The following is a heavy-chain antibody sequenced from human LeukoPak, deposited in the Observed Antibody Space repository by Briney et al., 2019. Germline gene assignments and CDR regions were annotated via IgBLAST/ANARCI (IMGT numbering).Heavy chain of an antibody. J-gene: IGHJ1*01. Sequence: ASVKVSCKASGYTFTGYYMHWVRQAPGQGLEWMGWINPNSGGTNYAQKFQGRVTMTRDTSISTAYMELSRLRSDDTALFYCARVSEKAAERGTPYFHYWGQGTLVSVSS. D-gene: IGHD6-13*01. CDR3: ARVSEKAAERGTPYFHY. CDR2: INPNSGGT. CDR1: GYTFTGYY. V-gene: IGHV1-2*02.